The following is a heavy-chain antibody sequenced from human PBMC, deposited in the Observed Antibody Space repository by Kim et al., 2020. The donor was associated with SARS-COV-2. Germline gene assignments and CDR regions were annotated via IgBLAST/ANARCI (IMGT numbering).Heavy chain of an antibody. D-gene: IGHD7-27*01. J-gene: IGHJ3*02. V-gene: IGHV1-2*02. CDR3: ARRSHNWGVPRDHDAFDI. CDR2: INPNSGGT. Sequence: ASVKVSCKASGYTFTGYYMHWVRQAPGQGLEWMGWINPNSGGTNYAQKFQGRVTMTRDTSISTAYMELSRLRSDDTAVYYCARRSHNWGVPRDHDAFDIWGQGTMVTVSS. CDR1: GYTFTGYY.